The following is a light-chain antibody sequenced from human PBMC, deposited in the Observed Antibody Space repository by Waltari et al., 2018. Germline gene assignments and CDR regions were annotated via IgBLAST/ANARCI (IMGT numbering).Light chain of an antibody. CDR1: SREVGSYNL. CDR2: EGS. CDR3: CSYAGSITYVV. Sequence: QSALTQPASVSGSPGQSITISCTGTSREVGSYNLVAWYQQHPGKAPKLMIFEGSKRPSGVSNRFSGAKSGNTASLAISGLQAEDEADYYCCSYAGSITYVVFGGGTKLTVL. V-gene: IGLV2-23*01. J-gene: IGLJ2*01.